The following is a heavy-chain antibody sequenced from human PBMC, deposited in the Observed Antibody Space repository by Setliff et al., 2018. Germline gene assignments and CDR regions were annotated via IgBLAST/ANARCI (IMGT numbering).Heavy chain of an antibody. V-gene: IGHV1-2*04. CDR2: INPNSGGT. J-gene: IGHJ5*02. Sequence: ASVKVSCKASGYTFTGYYMHWVRQAPGQGLEWMGWINPNSGGTNYAQKFQGWVTMTRDTSISTAYMELSRLRSDDTAVYYCARDRGGIVLMVYAPQGYWFDPWGQGTLVTVS. CDR1: GYTFTGYY. CDR3: ARDRGGIVLMVYAPQGYWFDP. D-gene: IGHD2-8*01.